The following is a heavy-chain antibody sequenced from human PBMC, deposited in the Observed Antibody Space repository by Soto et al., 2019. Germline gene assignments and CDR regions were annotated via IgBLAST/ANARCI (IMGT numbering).Heavy chain of an antibody. V-gene: IGHV4-34*01. CDR1: CGSFSGYY. CDR3: ASRAYYDILTGYYTANYFDY. CDR2: INHSGST. D-gene: IGHD3-9*01. Sequence: SETLSLTCAVYCGSFSGYYWSWIRQPPGKGLEWIGEINHSGSTNYNPSLKSRVTISVDTSKNQFSLKLSSVTAADTAVYYCASRAYYDILTGYYTANYFDYWGQGTLVTVSS. J-gene: IGHJ4*02.